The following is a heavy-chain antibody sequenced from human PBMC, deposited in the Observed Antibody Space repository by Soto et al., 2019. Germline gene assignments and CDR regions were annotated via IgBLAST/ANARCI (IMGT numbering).Heavy chain of an antibody. CDR1: GFTFSSYA. CDR2: IIGSGGIT. V-gene: IGHV3-23*01. Sequence: PVGSLRVSWASSGFTFSSYARSLVRHAPFKLLEFFAAIIGSGGITYYADSVKGRFTISRDNSKNTLYLQMNSLRAEDTAVYYCAKGLLSPYYDFWSGYDKDYMDVWGKGTTVTVSS. J-gene: IGHJ6*03. D-gene: IGHD3-3*01. CDR3: AKGLLSPYYDFWSGYDKDYMDV.